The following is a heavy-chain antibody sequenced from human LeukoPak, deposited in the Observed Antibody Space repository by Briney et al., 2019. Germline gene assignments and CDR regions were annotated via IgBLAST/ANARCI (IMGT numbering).Heavy chain of an antibody. CDR2: ISTSSSFI. D-gene: IGHD3-3*01. CDR1: GFTFSGHN. Sequence: GGSLGLSCAASGFTFSGHNMKWVRQTPGKGLEWVSSISTSSSFIYYADSVKGRFTISRDNARNSLYLEMNSLRAEDTAIYYCARNYDFWSSPQGYMDVWGKGTTVIVSS. CDR3: ARNYDFWSSPQGYMDV. J-gene: IGHJ6*03. V-gene: IGHV3-21*01.